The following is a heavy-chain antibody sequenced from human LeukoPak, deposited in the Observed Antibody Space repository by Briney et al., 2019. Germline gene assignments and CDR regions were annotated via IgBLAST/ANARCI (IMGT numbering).Heavy chain of an antibody. D-gene: IGHD3-22*01. Sequence: SETLSLTCTVSGGSISSGSYYWGWIRQPPGKGLEWIGSIYYSGSTYYNPSLKSRVTISVDTSKNQFSLKLSSVTAADTAVYYCASTYYYDSSGYYHDYWGQGTLVTVSS. CDR3: ASTYYYDSSGYYHDY. J-gene: IGHJ4*02. CDR1: GGSISSGSYY. V-gene: IGHV4-39*01. CDR2: IYYSGST.